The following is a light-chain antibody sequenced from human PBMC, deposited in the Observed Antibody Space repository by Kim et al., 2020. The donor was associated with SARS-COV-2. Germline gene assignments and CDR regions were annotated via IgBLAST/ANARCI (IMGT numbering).Light chain of an antibody. CDR3: QSYDNSLSGYV. CDR1: SSNLGAGFY. V-gene: IGLV1-40*01. Sequence: QWVTLSCPGSSSNLGAGFYVHWYQQLPGTAPNLLIYDNINRPSGVPDRFSGSKSGTSASLAITGLQAQDEADYYCQSYDNSLSGYVFGTGTKVTVL. J-gene: IGLJ1*01. CDR2: DNI.